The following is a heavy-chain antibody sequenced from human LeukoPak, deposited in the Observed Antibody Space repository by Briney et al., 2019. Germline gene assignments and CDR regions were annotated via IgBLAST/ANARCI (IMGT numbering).Heavy chain of an antibody. Sequence: AGGSLRLSCAASGFTFSNYGMHWVRQAPGKGLEWVAFIRYDGSNKYYADSVKGRFTISRDNSENTLYLQMNSLRTEDTAVYYCAKDIWHDTFPGYWGQGTLVTVSS. V-gene: IGHV3-30*02. D-gene: IGHD3-9*01. CDR1: GFTFSNYG. CDR3: AKDIWHDTFPGY. CDR2: IRYDGSNK. J-gene: IGHJ4*02.